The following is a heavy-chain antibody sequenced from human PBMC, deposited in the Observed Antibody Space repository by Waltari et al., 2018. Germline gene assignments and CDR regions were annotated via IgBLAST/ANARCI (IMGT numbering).Heavy chain of an antibody. V-gene: IGHV4-39*01. J-gene: IGHJ5*02. Sequence: QLRLQESGPGLVKPSETLSLTCTVSGGSISSGGSYWGWIRQSPGKGLAWIGRIYYSGGTYSNPALESRVTISGDTSKNEFSLKLSSVTAADTAVYYCARHWKRSGYRFDPWGQGTLVTVSS. CDR1: GGSISSGGSY. CDR3: ARHWKRSGYRFDP. CDR2: IYYSGGT. D-gene: IGHD5-12*01.